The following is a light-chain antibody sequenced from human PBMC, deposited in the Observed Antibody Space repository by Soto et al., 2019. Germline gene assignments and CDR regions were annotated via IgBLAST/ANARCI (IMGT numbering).Light chain of an antibody. CDR1: QSITNSY. J-gene: IGKJ1*01. CDR3: QRRSNWPPWT. CDR2: GAS. Sequence: IVLTQSPGTLSLSPGDRATLSCRASQSITNSYLAWYQQKPGQAPRLLIYGASSRATGIPDRFSGSGSGTYFTLTISRLEPEDFAVYYCQRRSNWPPWTFGQGTKVDIK. V-gene: IGKV3D-20*02.